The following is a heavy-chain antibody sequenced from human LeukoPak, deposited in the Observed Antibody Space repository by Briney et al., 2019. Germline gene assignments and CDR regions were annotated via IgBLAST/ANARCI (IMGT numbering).Heavy chain of an antibody. J-gene: IGHJ5*02. V-gene: IGHV3-21*01. CDR2: ISSSSSYI. Sequence: GGSLRLSCAASGFTFSSYSMNWVRQAPGKGLEWVSSISSSSSYIYYADSVKGRFTISRDNAKNSLYLQMSSLRAEDTAVYYCARAGIAAAGGFDPWGQGTLVTVSS. D-gene: IGHD6-13*01. CDR3: ARAGIAAAGGFDP. CDR1: GFTFSSYS.